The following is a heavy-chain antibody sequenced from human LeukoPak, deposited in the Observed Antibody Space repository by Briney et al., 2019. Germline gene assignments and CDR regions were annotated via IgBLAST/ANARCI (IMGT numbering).Heavy chain of an antibody. CDR2: INYSGST. Sequence: SETLSLTCAVNGGSFSGYYWSWIRQPPGKGLGWIGEINYSGSTGYNPSLKSRVTISIDTSKKQFSLKLSSVTAADTAMYYCARSYQLLSLGYWGQGTLVTVSS. CDR3: ARSYQLLSLGY. CDR1: GGSFSGYY. V-gene: IGHV4-34*01. J-gene: IGHJ4*02. D-gene: IGHD2-2*01.